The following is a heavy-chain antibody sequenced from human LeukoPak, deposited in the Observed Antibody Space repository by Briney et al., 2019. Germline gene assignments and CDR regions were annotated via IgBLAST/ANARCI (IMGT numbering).Heavy chain of an antibody. V-gene: IGHV3-7*01. CDR3: ARDPYNYVWGTYRYTSQPFDY. CDR2: IKQDGSEK. CDR1: GFTFSSYW. D-gene: IGHD3-16*02. J-gene: IGHJ4*02. Sequence: GGSLRLSCAASGFTFSSYWMSWVRQAPGKGLEWVANIKQDGSEKYYVDSVKGRFTISRDNAKNSLYLQMNSLRAEDTAVYYCARDPYNYVWGTYRYTSQPFDYWGQGTLVTVSS.